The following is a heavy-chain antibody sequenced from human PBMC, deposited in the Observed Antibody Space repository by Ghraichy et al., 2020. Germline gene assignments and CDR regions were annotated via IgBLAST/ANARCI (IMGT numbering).Heavy chain of an antibody. Sequence: SETLSLTCAVYGGSFSGYYWSWIRQPPGKGLEWIGEINHSGSTNYNPSLKSRVTISVDTSKNQFSLKLSSVTAANTAVYYCARGLRSARTTMRVVVIHAFDIWGQGTMVTVSS. CDR1: GGSFSGYY. D-gene: IGHD3-22*01. CDR3: ARGLRSARTTMRVVVIHAFDI. J-gene: IGHJ3*02. CDR2: INHSGST. V-gene: IGHV4-34*01.